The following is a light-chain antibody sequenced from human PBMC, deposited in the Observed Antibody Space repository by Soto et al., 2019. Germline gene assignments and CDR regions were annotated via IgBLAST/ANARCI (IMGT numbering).Light chain of an antibody. Sequence: TQSPGTLSFFPGERATLSCRASRSVTNNYLAWHQQKPGQTPRLLIYGASSRATGIPDRLSGSGSGTDFTLTISRLEPEDFAVYYCQQHGSSPITFGQGTRLEIK. V-gene: IGKV3-20*01. CDR1: RSVTNNY. CDR3: QQHGSSPIT. CDR2: GAS. J-gene: IGKJ5*01.